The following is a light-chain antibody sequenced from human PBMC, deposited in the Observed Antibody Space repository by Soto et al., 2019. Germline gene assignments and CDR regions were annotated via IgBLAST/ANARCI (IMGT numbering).Light chain of an antibody. V-gene: IGKV1-5*01. CDR2: DAS. Sequence: QMTLSPSCLPSQQRPSLTITCWASQSISRWVAWYQKKPEKPPKLLIYDASSLESGVPSRFSSSGSGTEFTLTISILQQDDDATYCCQQYNCHPQTFAQGTKVDI. CDR1: QSISRW. CDR3: QQYNCHPQT. J-gene: IGKJ1*01.